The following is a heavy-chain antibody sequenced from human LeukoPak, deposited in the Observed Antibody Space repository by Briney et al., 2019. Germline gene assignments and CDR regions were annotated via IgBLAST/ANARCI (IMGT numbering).Heavy chain of an antibody. CDR3: ARAGKDGKKDAFDI. D-gene: IGHD4-23*01. Sequence: WASVKVSCKASGYTFINYDINWVRQATGQGLEWMGWMNPNSGNTGSAQKFQGRVSMTRNTSISTAYMELSSLRSEDTAVYYCARAGKDGKKDAFDIWGQGTIVSVSS. J-gene: IGHJ3*02. CDR1: GYTFINYD. CDR2: MNPNSGNT. V-gene: IGHV1-8*01.